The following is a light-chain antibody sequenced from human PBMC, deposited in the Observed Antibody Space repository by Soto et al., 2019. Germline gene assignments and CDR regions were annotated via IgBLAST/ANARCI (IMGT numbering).Light chain of an antibody. Sequence: QSVLTQPASVSGSPGQSVTISCTGTSSDVGAYNHVSWYQQHPGKAPKLMIYEVSNRPSGVSNRFSGSKSGNTASLTISGLQAEDEADYYCNSYTVSSTRFVFGTGTKLTVL. J-gene: IGLJ1*01. CDR1: SSDVGAYNH. CDR2: EVS. CDR3: NSYTVSSTRFV. V-gene: IGLV2-14*01.